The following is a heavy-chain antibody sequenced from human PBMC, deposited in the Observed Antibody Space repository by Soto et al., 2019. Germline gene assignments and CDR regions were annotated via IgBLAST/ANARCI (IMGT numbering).Heavy chain of an antibody. CDR3: ARGGPRIAARPLDY. Sequence: SETLSLTCTVSGGSISSYYWSWIRQPPGKGQEWIGYIYYSGSTNYNPSLKSRVTISVDTSKNQFSLKLSSVTASDTAVYYCARGGPRIAARPLDYWGQGTLVTVSS. V-gene: IGHV4-59*12. CDR1: GGSISSYY. J-gene: IGHJ4*02. D-gene: IGHD6-6*01. CDR2: IYYSGST.